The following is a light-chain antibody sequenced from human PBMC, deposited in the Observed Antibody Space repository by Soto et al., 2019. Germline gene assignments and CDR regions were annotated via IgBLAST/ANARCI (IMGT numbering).Light chain of an antibody. V-gene: IGKV1-5*01. J-gene: IGKJ5*01. Sequence: DIQMTQSPSSVSASVGDTVTITCRASQGLKFLAWYQQKPGKAPRLLIYDASTLERGVPSRFSGTGSGTEFTLTISSLQPDDFATYYCQQYYRSSITFGQGTRLEIK. CDR2: DAS. CDR1: QGLKF. CDR3: QQYYRSSIT.